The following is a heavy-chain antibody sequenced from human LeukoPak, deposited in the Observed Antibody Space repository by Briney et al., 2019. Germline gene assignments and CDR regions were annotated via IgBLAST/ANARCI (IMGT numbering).Heavy chain of an antibody. Sequence: GGSLRLSCAASGLTFSDYYMGWIRQAPGKGLEWVSYISSSGTTIYYADSVKGRFTISRDNAKNSLYLQMNSLRAEDTAVYFCARWDSSGCLDYWGQGTLVTASS. D-gene: IGHD3-22*01. J-gene: IGHJ4*02. CDR3: ARWDSSGCLDY. CDR1: GLTFSDYY. V-gene: IGHV3-11*01. CDR2: ISSSGTTI.